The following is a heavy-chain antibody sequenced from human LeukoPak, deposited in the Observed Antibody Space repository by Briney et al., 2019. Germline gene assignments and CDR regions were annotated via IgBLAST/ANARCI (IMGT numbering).Heavy chain of an antibody. J-gene: IGHJ4*02. D-gene: IGHD4-17*01. CDR1: GFTFSSYE. V-gene: IGHV3-20*04. CDR3: ARGGGDYGDYPDY. CDR2: INWNGGST. Sequence: PGGSLRLSCAASGFTFSSYEMNWVRQAPGKGLEWVSGINWNGGSTGYADSVKGRFTISRDNAKNSLYLQMNSLRAEDTALYYCARGGGDYGDYPDYWGQGTLVTVSS.